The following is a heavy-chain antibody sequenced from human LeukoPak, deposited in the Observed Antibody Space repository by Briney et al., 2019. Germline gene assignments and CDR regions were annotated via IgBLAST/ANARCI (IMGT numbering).Heavy chain of an antibody. CDR3: AKGYSYGYGPLDY. J-gene: IGHJ4*02. CDR1: GFTFDDYA. CDR2: ISWNSGSI. D-gene: IGHD5-18*01. Sequence: GGSLRLSCAASGFTFDDYAMHWVRQAPGKGLEWVSGISWNSGSIGYADSVKGRFTISRDNAKNSLYQQMNSLRAEDTALYYCAKGYSYGYGPLDYWGQGTLVTVSS. V-gene: IGHV3-9*01.